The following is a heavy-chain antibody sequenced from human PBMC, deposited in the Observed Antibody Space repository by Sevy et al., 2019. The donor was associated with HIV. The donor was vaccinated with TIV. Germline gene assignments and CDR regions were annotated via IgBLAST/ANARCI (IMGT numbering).Heavy chain of an antibody. Sequence: GGSLRLSCAASGFTVSSNYMSWVRQAPGKGLEWVSVIYSGGSTYYADSVKGRFTISRDNSKNTLYLQMNSLRAEDTAVYYCAREGYCSGRSCYSDYWGQGTLVTVSS. CDR3: AREGYCSGRSCYSDY. CDR1: GFTVSSNY. J-gene: IGHJ4*02. D-gene: IGHD2-15*01. V-gene: IGHV3-53*01. CDR2: IYSGGST.